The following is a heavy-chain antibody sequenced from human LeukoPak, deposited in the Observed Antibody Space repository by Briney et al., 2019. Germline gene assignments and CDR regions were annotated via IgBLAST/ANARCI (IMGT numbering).Heavy chain of an antibody. CDR2: INSDGSWT. D-gene: IGHD2-2*01. J-gene: IGHJ4*02. V-gene: IGHV3-74*01. Sequence: GGSLRLSCAASRNYWMHWVRQAPGKGLVWVSHINSDGSWTSYADSVKGRFTISKDNAKNTVYLQMNNLRAEDTAVYYCVSFYETYWGRGTLVTVSS. CDR3: VSFYETY. CDR1: RNYW.